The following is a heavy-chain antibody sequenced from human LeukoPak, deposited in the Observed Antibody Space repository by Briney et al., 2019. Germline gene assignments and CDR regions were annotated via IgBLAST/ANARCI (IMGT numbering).Heavy chain of an antibody. CDR1: GGSISSYY. Sequence: SETLSLTCTVSGGSISSYYWSWIRQPPGKGLEWIGYIYYSGSTNYNPSLKSRVTISVDTSKNQFSLKLSSVTAADTAVYYCARHRYGEGYSGMDGWVHGTTVTVSS. D-gene: IGHD3-10*01. CDR3: ARHRYGEGYSGMDG. J-gene: IGHJ6*02. V-gene: IGHV4-59*08. CDR2: IYYSGST.